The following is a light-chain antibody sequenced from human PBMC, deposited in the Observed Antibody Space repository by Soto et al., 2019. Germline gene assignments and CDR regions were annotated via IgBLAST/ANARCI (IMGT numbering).Light chain of an antibody. CDR3: QHYNTYPWT. Sequence: DIQMTQSPSSLSASVGDRVSITCRASQSISNWLAWYQQKPGKVPKLLIYKASTLESGVPSRFSGSASGTEFTLTISSLQPDDFATYYCQHYNTYPWTFGQGTKVDIK. J-gene: IGKJ1*01. CDR1: QSISNW. V-gene: IGKV1-5*03. CDR2: KAS.